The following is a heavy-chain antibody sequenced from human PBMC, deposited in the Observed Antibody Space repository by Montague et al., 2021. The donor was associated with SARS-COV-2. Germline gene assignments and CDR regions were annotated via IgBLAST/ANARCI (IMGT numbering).Heavy chain of an antibody. J-gene: IGHJ2*01. CDR2: IYHSGST. CDR3: ARTGSLRGSSWLSKYWYFDL. D-gene: IGHD6-13*01. Sequence: SETLSLTCAVSGGSIRSNNWWSWVRQPPGKVLGWICEIYHSGSTNYNPSLTSLVTMSVDKSDNQFSLKLNSLTAADTAVYYCARTGSLRGSSWLSKYWYFDLWGRGTLVTVSS. V-gene: IGHV4-4*02. CDR1: GGSIRSNNW.